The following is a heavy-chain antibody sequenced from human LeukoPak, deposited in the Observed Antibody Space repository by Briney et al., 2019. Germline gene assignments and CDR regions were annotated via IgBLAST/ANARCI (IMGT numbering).Heavy chain of an antibody. CDR3: ARDAVTTVTKRYFGL. CDR1: GYTFTSYY. Sequence: ASVKFSCKASGYTFTSYYMHWVRQPPGQGLEGMGIINPSGGSTSYAQKFQGRVTMTRDMSQSTVYMELSSLRSEDTAVYYCARDAVTTVTKRYFGLWGRGTLVTVSS. D-gene: IGHD4-17*01. V-gene: IGHV1-46*01. J-gene: IGHJ2*01. CDR2: INPSGGST.